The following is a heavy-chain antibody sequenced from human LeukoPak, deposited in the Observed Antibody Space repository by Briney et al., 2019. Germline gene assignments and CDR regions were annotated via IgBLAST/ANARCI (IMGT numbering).Heavy chain of an antibody. Sequence: GSLRLSCAASGFTFSDYYMSWIRQPPGKGLEWIGDIYYSGSTYYNPALKSRVSMSIDTSKNQFSLELRSVAAADTALYYCARRRYYDSTGYLEWGQGTLVTVTS. D-gene: IGHD3-22*01. CDR3: ARRRYYDSTGYLE. CDR1: GFTFSDYY. V-gene: IGHV4-59*04. J-gene: IGHJ1*01. CDR2: IYYSGST.